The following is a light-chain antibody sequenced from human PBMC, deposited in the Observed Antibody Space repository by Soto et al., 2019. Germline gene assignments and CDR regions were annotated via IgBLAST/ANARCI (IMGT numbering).Light chain of an antibody. J-gene: IGKJ1*01. Sequence: DIVMTQSPATLSVSPGERATLSCRASQSVTRYLAWYQQKPGQAPRLLMCDASTRAAGIPVRFSGSGSGTEFTLTISSLQSEDFGVYYCQQTKDWPATFGQGTKVDIK. V-gene: IGKV3-15*01. CDR1: QSVTRY. CDR3: QQTKDWPAT. CDR2: DAS.